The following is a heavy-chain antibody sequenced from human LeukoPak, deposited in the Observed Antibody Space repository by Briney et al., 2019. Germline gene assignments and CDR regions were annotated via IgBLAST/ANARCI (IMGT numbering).Heavy chain of an antibody. Sequence: SETLSLTCTVSGGSISNSFFYWGWIRQPPGKGLEWIGSINYSGSTYYNPSLKSRVTISVDTSKNQFSLRLSSVTAADTAVYYCASLTTAEAFDIWGQGTMVTVSS. CDR2: INYSGST. D-gene: IGHD3-22*01. V-gene: IGHV4-39*07. CDR3: ASLTTAEAFDI. J-gene: IGHJ3*02. CDR1: GGSISNSFFY.